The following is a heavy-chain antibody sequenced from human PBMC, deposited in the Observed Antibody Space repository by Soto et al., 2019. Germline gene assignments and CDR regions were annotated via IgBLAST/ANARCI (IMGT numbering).Heavy chain of an antibody. J-gene: IGHJ6*02. CDR2: ISGSGGST. V-gene: IGHV3-23*01. Sequence: GGSLRLSCAASGFTFSSYAMSWVRQAPGKGLEWVSAISGSGGSTYYADSVKGRFTISRDNSKNTLYLQMNSLRAEDTAVYYCANLAAAPLQTYYYYYGMDVWGQGTTVTVSS. D-gene: IGHD6-13*01. CDR1: GFTFSSYA. CDR3: ANLAAAPLQTYYYYYGMDV.